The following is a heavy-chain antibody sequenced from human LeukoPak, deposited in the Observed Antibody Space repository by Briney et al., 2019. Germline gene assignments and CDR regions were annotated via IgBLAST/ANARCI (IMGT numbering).Heavy chain of an antibody. D-gene: IGHD3-16*02. J-gene: IGHJ4*02. CDR3: ARDGPRSYPNLFDY. Sequence: PSETLSLTCTVSGGSISSGSYYWTWIRQPAGKGLEWIGRISTSGSTNYNPSLKSRVTMSVDTSKNQFSLKLSSVTAADTAVYYCARDGPRSYPNLFDYWGQGTLVTVSS. CDR1: GGSISSGSYY. CDR2: ISTSGST. V-gene: IGHV4-61*02.